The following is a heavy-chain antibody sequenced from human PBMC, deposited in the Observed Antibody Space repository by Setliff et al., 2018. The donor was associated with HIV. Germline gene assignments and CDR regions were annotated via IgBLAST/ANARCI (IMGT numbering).Heavy chain of an antibody. CDR1: GYSFTSFW. J-gene: IGHJ6*02. Sequence: GESLKISCKGSGYSFTSFWIGWVRQMPGKGLEWMGIIYPSDSDTRYSPSFQGQVTISADKSINTACLQWSSLKASDTAIYYCARRAGPGGMDVWGQGTTVTVSS. V-gene: IGHV5-51*01. CDR3: ARRAGPGGMDV. CDR2: IYPSDSDT.